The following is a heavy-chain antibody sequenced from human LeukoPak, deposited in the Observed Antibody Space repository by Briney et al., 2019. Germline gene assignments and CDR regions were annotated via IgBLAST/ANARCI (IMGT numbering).Heavy chain of an antibody. V-gene: IGHV3-73*01. J-gene: IGHJ3*02. Sequence: PGGSLRLSCAASGFTFSGSAMHWVCQASGKGLEWVGRIRSKANSYATAYAASVKGRFTISRDDSKNTAYLQMNSLKTEDTAVYYCLTIFRHAFDIWGQGTMVTVSS. CDR2: IRSKANSYAT. CDR3: LTIFRHAFDI. CDR1: GFTFSGSA. D-gene: IGHD3-3*01.